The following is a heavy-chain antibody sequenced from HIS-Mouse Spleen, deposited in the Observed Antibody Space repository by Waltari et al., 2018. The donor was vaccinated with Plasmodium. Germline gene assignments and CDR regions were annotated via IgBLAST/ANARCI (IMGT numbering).Heavy chain of an antibody. CDR3: ARGPAAAGNWRHYGMDV. CDR1: GGSISSYY. V-gene: IGHV4-4*07. J-gene: IGHJ6*02. D-gene: IGHD6-13*01. Sequence: QVQLQESGPGLVKPSETLSLTCTVSGGSISSYYWSWIRQPAGKGLEWSGRCYTSGSTNYHPSLKSRVTMSVDTSKNQFSLKLSSVTAADTAVYYCARGPAAAGNWRHYGMDVWGQGTTVTVSS. CDR2: CYTSGST.